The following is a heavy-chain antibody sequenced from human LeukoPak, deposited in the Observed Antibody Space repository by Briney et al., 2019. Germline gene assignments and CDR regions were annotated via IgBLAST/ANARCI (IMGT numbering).Heavy chain of an antibody. CDR1: GYTLTDYY. Sequence: SVKVSCKASGYTLTDYYMHWVRQTPGQGLEGMGWINPNSGGTNYAQKFQGRVTMTRDTSISTAYMELRRLRSDDTAVYYCAREGGADCSSTSCSDWFDPWGLGTLVTVSS. V-gene: IGHV1-2*02. J-gene: IGHJ5*02. CDR3: AREGGADCSSTSCSDWFDP. D-gene: IGHD2-2*01. CDR2: INPNSGGT.